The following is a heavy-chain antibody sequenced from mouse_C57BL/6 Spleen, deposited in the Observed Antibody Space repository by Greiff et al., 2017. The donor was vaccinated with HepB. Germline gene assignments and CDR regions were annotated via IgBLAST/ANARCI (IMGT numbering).Heavy chain of an antibody. V-gene: IGHV1-81*01. CDR2: IYPRSGNT. CDR3: EAAWFGY. CDR1: GYTFTSYG. Sequence: VQLQQSGAELARPGASVKLSCKASGYTFTSYGISWVKQRTGQGLEWIGEIYPRSGNTYYNEKFKGKATLTADKSSSTAYMELRSLTSEDSAVYFCEAAWFGYWGQGTLVTVSA. J-gene: IGHJ3*01.